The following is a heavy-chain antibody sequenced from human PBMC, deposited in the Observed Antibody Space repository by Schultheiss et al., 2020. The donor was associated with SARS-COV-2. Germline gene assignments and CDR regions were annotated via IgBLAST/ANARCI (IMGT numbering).Heavy chain of an antibody. D-gene: IGHD5-12*01. V-gene: IGHV3-21*01. CDR1: GFTFSGYS. CDR2: ISSSSSNI. CDR3: ARETLPRGYEDY. J-gene: IGHJ4*02. Sequence: GSLRLSCAASGFTFSGYSMNWVRQAPGKGLEWVSSISSSSSNIYYADSVKGRFTISRDNAKNSLYLQMNSLRAEDTAVYYCARETLPRGYEDYWGQGTLVTVSS.